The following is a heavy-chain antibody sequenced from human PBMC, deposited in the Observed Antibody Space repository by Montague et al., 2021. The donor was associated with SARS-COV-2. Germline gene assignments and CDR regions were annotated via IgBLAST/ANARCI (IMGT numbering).Heavy chain of an antibody. CDR1: GGSFSGYY. CDR2: ISHSGST. J-gene: IGHJ6*02. Sequence: SETLSLTCAVYGGSFSGYYWSWIRQPPGKGLEWIGEISHSGSTSYNPSLKSRVTISVDTSKNQFSLKLSSVTAADTAVYYCAVNSNYYYYYGMDVWGQGTTVTVSS. D-gene: IGHD4-11*01. V-gene: IGHV4-34*01. CDR3: AVNSNYYYYYGMDV.